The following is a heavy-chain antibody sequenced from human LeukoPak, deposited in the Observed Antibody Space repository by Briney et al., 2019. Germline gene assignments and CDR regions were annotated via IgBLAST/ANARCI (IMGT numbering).Heavy chain of an antibody. Sequence: GGSLRLSCAASGFTFSSYGMQWFRQAPGKGLEWVAVISYDGSNKYYADSVKGRFTISRDNSKNTLYLQMNSLRAEDTAVYYCAKDREDFWSGWLGAFDIWGQGTMVTVSS. V-gene: IGHV3-30*18. J-gene: IGHJ3*02. D-gene: IGHD3-3*01. CDR1: GFTFSSYG. CDR3: AKDREDFWSGWLGAFDI. CDR2: ISYDGSNK.